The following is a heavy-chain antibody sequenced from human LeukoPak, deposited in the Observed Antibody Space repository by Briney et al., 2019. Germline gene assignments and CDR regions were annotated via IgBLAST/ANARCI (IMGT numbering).Heavy chain of an antibody. V-gene: IGHV4-38-2*01. D-gene: IGHD2-2*01. J-gene: IGHJ5*02. CDR1: GYSISSGYQ. Sequence: SETLSLTCGVSGYSISSGYQWAWIRQSPGKGLEWIGSIYHSGSAHYNPSLKSRVTISVETSKNQFSLNMYSVTAADTAVYYCARNPRWLTPDCTSTSCYENYFDPWGQGTLVTVSS. CDR2: IYHSGSA. CDR3: ARNPRWLTPDCTSTSCYENYFDP.